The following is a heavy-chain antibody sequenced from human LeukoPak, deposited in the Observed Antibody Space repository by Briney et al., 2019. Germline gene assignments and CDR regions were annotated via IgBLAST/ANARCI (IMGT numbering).Heavy chain of an antibody. CDR3: AKVGGGYQLLYDYFDY. CDR2: ISGSGGST. V-gene: IGHV3-23*01. Sequence: SGGSLRLSCAASGFTFSSYAMSWVRQAPGKGLEWVSAISGSGGSTYYADSVKGRFTISRDNSKNTLYLQMNSLRAEDTAVYYCAKVGGGYQLLYDYFDYWGQGTLVTVSS. D-gene: IGHD2-2*02. CDR1: GFTFSSYA. J-gene: IGHJ4*02.